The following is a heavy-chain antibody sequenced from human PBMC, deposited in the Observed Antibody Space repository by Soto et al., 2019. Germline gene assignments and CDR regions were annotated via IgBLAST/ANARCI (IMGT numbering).Heavy chain of an antibody. CDR1: GYTFTTYG. V-gene: IGHV1-18*01. J-gene: IGHJ4*02. Sequence: QVHLVQSGAEVRKPGASVKVSCKGSGYTFTTYGITWVRQAPGQGLEWMGWISAHNDNTNYAQKVQGRVPXTRDTSTSTAYMELRNLRSDDTAVYYCARGRYGDYWGQGALVTVSS. CDR3: ARGRYGDY. CDR2: ISAHNDNT. D-gene: IGHD1-1*01.